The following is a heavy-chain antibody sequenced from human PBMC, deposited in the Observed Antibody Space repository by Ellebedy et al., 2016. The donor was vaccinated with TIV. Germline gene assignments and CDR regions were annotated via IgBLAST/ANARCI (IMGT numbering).Heavy chain of an antibody. CDR2: IYYTGTT. V-gene: IGHV4-59*01. CDR3: ARTNAFDI. CDR1: GDSISGSY. J-gene: IGHJ3*02. Sequence: GSLRLSCTVSGDSISGSYWNWIRQPPGRGLEWIGCIYYTGTTYYNPSLKSRVTISLDTSKNQFSLKVNSVTAADTAVYYCARTNAFDIWGRGTMVTVSS.